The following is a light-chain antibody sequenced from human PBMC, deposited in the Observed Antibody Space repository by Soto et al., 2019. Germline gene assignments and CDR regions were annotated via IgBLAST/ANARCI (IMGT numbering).Light chain of an antibody. CDR2: GAS. CDR3: QQRTNWPIT. Sequence: EIVLTQSPGTLSLSPGERATLSCRASQSVSSSYLAWYQQKPGQAPRLLIYGASSRATGIPDRFSGSGSGTDFTLTISRLEPEDVAVYYCQQRTNWPITFGQGTRLENK. V-gene: IGKV3D-20*02. J-gene: IGKJ5*01. CDR1: QSVSSSY.